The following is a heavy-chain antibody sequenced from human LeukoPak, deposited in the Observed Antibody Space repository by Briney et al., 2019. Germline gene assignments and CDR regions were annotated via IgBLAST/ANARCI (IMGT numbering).Heavy chain of an antibody. J-gene: IGHJ3*01. D-gene: IGHD2-15*01. CDR1: GFTFSSYG. V-gene: IGHV3-30*02. CDR3: AQKWSEAFDV. CDR2: IRYDGSNK. Sequence: PGGSLRLSCAASGFTFSSYGMYWVRQAPGKGLEWVAFIRYDGSNKYYADSVKGRFTISRDNSKNTLYLQMNSLRAEDTAVYYCAQKWSEAFDVWGQGTMVTVSS.